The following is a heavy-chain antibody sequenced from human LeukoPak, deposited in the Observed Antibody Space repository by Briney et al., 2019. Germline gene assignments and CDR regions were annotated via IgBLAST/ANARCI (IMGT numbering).Heavy chain of an antibody. CDR1: GFTFSSYS. D-gene: IGHD3-10*01. V-gene: IGHV3-48*01. CDR2: ISSSSSTI. J-gene: IGHJ5*02. Sequence: GGSLRLSCAASGFTFSSYSMNWVRQAPGKGLEWVSYISSSSSTIYYADSVKGRFPISRDNAKNSLYLQMNSLRAEDTAVYYCAKDLGVWFGELSNWFDPWGQGTLVTVSS. CDR3: AKDLGVWFGELSNWFDP.